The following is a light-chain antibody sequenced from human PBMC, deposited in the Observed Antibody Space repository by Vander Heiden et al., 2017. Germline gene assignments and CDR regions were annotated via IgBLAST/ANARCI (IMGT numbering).Light chain of an antibody. V-gene: IGLV1-44*01. Sequence: QSVLTQPPSASGTPGQRVTISSSGSSSNTGSRTVNWYQHLPGTAPKLLIYSNNQRPSGVPDRIAASKSGTSASLAVSGRQSEDEADYYCSAWDNILNAWVFGGGTKLTVL. CDR1: SSNTGSRT. CDR3: SAWDNILNAWV. CDR2: SNN. J-gene: IGLJ3*02.